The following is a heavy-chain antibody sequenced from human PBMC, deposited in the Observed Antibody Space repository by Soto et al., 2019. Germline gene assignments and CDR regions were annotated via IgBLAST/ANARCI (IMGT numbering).Heavy chain of an antibody. Sequence: QVQLVESGGGVVQPGGSLTLSCVASGFFFSSHGMYWVRQAPGRGLEWVALISYEGSHKYYVDSVKGRFTISRDNSKKTLYLHMTSLRAKDTALYYCVKDFELPGVDYYHYGMDVCCRWTPGSVSS. D-gene: IGHD1-1*01. V-gene: IGHV3-30*18. CDR1: GFFFSSHG. CDR2: ISYEGSHK. J-gene: IGHJ6*02. CDR3: VKDFELPGVDYYHYGMDV.